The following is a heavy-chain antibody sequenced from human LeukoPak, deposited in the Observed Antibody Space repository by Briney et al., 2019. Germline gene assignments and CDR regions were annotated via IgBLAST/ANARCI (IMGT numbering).Heavy chain of an antibody. CDR3: ARATSGGWQLDLY. V-gene: IGHV1-2*02. CDR1: GYTFTDYY. J-gene: IGHJ4*02. D-gene: IGHD6-6*01. CDR2: IKPNSGGT. Sequence: VASVKVSCKASGYTFTDYYIQWVRQAPGQGLEWMGWIKPNSGGTNYAQKFQGRVTMTRDTSISTAYMELSRLESDDTAVYYCARATSGGWQLDLYWGQGTLVAVSS.